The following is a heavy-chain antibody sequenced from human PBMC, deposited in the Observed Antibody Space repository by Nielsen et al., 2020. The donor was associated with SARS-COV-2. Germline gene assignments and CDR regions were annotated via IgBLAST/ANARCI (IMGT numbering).Heavy chain of an antibody. V-gene: IGHV3-30-3*01. CDR1: GFTFSTCSNCA. CDR3: ARGRDYAMDV. Sequence: GESLKISCAVSGFTFSTCSNCAMAWVRQAPGKGLEWVAFLSSEGTKEFYTDSVQGRFIISRDNSKNTLNLQMSSLRPEDSAVYYCARGRDYAMDVWGQGTTVIVSS. CDR2: LSSEGTKE. J-gene: IGHJ6*02. D-gene: IGHD5-24*01.